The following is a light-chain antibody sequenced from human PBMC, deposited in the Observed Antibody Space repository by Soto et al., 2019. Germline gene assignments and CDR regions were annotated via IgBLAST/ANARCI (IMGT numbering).Light chain of an antibody. Sequence: QSVLTQPPSASGTPGQRVTISCSGSSPNIGSNFVYWYQHLPGTAPKLLIYTNNQRPSGVPDRFSGSKSGPSASLAIVGLRSEDEADYYCASWVGSLSGHVFGTGTKLPVL. V-gene: IGLV1-47*02. CDR3: ASWVGSLSGHV. J-gene: IGLJ1*01. CDR2: TNN. CDR1: SPNIGSNF.